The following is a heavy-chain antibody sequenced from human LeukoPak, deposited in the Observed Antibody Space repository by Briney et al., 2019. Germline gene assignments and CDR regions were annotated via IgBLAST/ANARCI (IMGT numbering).Heavy chain of an antibody. Sequence: GGSLRLSCAASGFTFSSYAMSWVRQAPGKGLEWVSAISGSGGSTYYADSVKGRFTISRDNAKNSLYLQMNSLRAEDTAVYYCARASRKDAFDIWGQGTMVTVSS. CDR3: ARASRKDAFDI. J-gene: IGHJ3*02. V-gene: IGHV3-23*01. CDR2: ISGSGGST. CDR1: GFTFSSYA.